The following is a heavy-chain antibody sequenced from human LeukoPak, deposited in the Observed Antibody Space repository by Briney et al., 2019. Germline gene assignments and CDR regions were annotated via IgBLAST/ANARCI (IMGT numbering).Heavy chain of an antibody. D-gene: IGHD1-26*01. CDR1: GGSISSNNYY. J-gene: IGHJ4*02. CDR3: ASAPELKYYFDY. V-gene: IGHV4-39*01. Sequence: SGTLSLTCTVSGGSISSNNYYWGWIRQPPGKGLEWIGSIYYSGSTYYNPSLKSRVTISVDTSKNQFSLKLSSVTAADTAVYYCASAPELKYYFDYWGQGTLVTVSS. CDR2: IYYSGST.